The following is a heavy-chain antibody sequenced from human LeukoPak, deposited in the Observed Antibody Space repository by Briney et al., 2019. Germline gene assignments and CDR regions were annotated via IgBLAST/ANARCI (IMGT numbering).Heavy chain of an antibody. D-gene: IGHD2-21*02. CDR3: ARTDDAFHI. CDR1: GGSISSSSYY. Sequence: TSETLSLTCTVSGGSISSSSYYWGWIRQPPGKGLEWIGSIYYSGSTNYNPSLKSRVTISLVMSKNQISLKLSSVTTADTAMYYCARTDDAFHIWGHGTTVTVSS. J-gene: IGHJ3*02. V-gene: IGHV4-39*07. CDR2: IYYSGST.